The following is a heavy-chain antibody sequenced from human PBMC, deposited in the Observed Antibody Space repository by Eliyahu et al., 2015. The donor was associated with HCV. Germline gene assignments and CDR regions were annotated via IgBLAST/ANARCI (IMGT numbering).Heavy chain of an antibody. CDR1: GFTFSKAW. CDR2: IKSKTDGGTT. D-gene: IGHD2-15*01. V-gene: IGHV3-15*01. J-gene: IGHJ6*02. Sequence: RLSCAASGFTFSKAWMSWVRQAPGKGLEWIGRIKSKTDGGTTDYAAPVKGRFTISRDDSKSTLYLQMNSLKTEDTAVYYCTPGAPGGGYSYLFVWGQGTTVTVSS. CDR3: TPGAPGGGYSYLFV.